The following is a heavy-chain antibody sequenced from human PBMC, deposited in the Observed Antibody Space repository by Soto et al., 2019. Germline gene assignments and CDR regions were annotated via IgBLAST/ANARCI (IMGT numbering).Heavy chain of an antibody. CDR1: GFTFSSYA. CDR2: ISYDGSNK. Sequence: GGSLRLSCAASGFTFSSYAMHWVRQAPGRGLEWVAVISYDGSNKYYADSVKGRFTISRDNSKNTLYLQMNSLRAEDTAVYYCARAAQYYGMDVWGQGTTVTVSS. J-gene: IGHJ6*02. CDR3: ARAAQYYGMDV. D-gene: IGHD6-25*01. V-gene: IGHV3-30-3*01.